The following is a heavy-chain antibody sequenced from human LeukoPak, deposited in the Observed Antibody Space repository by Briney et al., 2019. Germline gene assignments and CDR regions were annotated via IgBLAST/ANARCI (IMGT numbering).Heavy chain of an antibody. Sequence: ASVKVSCKASGYTFTGYYMHWVRQAPGQGLEWMGWINPNSGGTNYARKFQGRVTMTRDTSISTAYMELSRLRSDDTAVYYCARVKYSRGNWFDPWGQGTLVTVSS. J-gene: IGHJ5*02. V-gene: IGHV1-2*02. CDR3: ARVKYSRGNWFDP. D-gene: IGHD6-6*01. CDR1: GYTFTGYY. CDR2: INPNSGGT.